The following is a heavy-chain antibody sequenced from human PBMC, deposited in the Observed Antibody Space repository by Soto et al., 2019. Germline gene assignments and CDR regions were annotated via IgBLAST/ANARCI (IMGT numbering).Heavy chain of an antibody. D-gene: IGHD3-22*01. J-gene: IGHJ5*02. Sequence: PGGSLRLSCVVSGFRFSSVGMNWVRQAPGKGLEWVSYISTSSTIYYADSVKGRFTISRDNAKNSLYLQMNSLRDEDTAVYYCARSAEYDSSGYYYLNWFDPWGQGTLVTVSS. V-gene: IGHV3-48*02. CDR3: ARSAEYDSSGYYYLNWFDP. CDR1: GFRFSSVG. CDR2: ISTSSTI.